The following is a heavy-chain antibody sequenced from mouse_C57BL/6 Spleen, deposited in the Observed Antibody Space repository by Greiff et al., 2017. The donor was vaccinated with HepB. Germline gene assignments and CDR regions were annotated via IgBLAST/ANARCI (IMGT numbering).Heavy chain of an antibody. CDR1: GFTFSDYG. Sequence: EVQGVESGGGLVKPGGSLKLSCAASGFTFSDYGMHWVRQAPEKGLEWVAYISSGSSTIYYEDTVKGRFTISRDNAKNTGFLQMTSLRSEDTAMYYCATMVTYYYAMDYWGQGTSVTVAT. D-gene: IGHD2-1*01. CDR2: ISSGSSTI. V-gene: IGHV5-17*01. J-gene: IGHJ4*01. CDR3: ATMVTYYYAMDY.